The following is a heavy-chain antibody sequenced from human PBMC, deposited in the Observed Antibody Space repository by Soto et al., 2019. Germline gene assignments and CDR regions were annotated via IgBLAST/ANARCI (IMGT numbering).Heavy chain of an antibody. CDR3: ARDPAP. Sequence: QVQLQESGPGLVKPSQTLSLTCTVSGGSISTGGYYWSWIRQHPGKGLEWLGYIYNSATTYYNPSLQSRVTISVDTSKNQFSLKLSSVTVADTAVYYCARDPAPWGQGALVTVSS. J-gene: IGHJ5*02. CDR2: IYNSATT. V-gene: IGHV4-31*03. CDR1: GGSISTGGYY.